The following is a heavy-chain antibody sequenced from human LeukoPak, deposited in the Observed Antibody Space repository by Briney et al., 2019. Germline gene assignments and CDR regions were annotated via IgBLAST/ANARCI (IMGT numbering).Heavy chain of an antibody. V-gene: IGHV1-18*04. CDR3: ARDRPYYDSSGYYPNDY. J-gene: IGHJ4*02. Sequence: ASVKVSYKASGYIFISYGISWVRQAPGQGLEWMGGISAYNGNTNYAQKFQGRVTMTTDTSTSTAYMELRTLRSDDTAVYYCARDRPYYDSSGYYPNDYWGQGTLVTVSS. D-gene: IGHD3-22*01. CDR1: GYIFISYG. CDR2: ISAYNGNT.